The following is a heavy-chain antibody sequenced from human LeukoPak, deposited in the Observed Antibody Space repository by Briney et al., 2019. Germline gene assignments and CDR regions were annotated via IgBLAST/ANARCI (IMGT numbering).Heavy chain of an antibody. CDR1: GGSISSSSYY. J-gene: IGHJ4*02. CDR3: ARHYGSGSYYFDY. D-gene: IGHD3-10*01. CDR2: IYYSGST. Sequence: SETLSLTCTVSGGSISSSSYYWGWIRQPPGKGLEWIGSIYYSGSTYYNPSLKSRVTISVDTSKNQFSLKLSSVTAADTAVYYCARHYGSGSYYFDYWGQGTLVTVPS. V-gene: IGHV4-39*07.